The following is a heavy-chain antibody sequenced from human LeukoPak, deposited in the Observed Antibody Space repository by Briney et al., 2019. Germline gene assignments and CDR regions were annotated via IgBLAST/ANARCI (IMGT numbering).Heavy chain of an antibody. CDR2: VNYNGS. V-gene: IGHV4-34*01. Sequence: PSETLSLTCAVYGGSFSGYFWSWIRQPPGKGLEWLGEVNYNGSNYNPSLKSRVTMSVDTSKNQFSLKLSSVTAADTAVYFCASPRGDDSGGYYTWYFHHWGQGILVTVSS. D-gene: IGHD3-22*01. CDR1: GGSFSGYF. J-gene: IGHJ1*01. CDR3: ASPRGDDSGGYYTWYFHH.